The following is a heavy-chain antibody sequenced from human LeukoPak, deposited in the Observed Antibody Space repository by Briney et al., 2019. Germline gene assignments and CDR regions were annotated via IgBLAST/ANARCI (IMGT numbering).Heavy chain of an antibody. CDR2: ISKDGGNT. J-gene: IGHJ2*01. CDR1: GFSFSNYA. V-gene: IGHV3-30-3*02. D-gene: IGHD6-19*01. CDR3: AKIHATGWYDWFFDL. Sequence: PGRSLRLSCAASGFSFSNYAMHWVRQAPGKGLEWVAVISKDGGNTHYADSVKGRFTASRDDSKNTLYLQMNSVRSDDTAVYHCAKIHATGWYDWFFDLWGRGSQVTVSS.